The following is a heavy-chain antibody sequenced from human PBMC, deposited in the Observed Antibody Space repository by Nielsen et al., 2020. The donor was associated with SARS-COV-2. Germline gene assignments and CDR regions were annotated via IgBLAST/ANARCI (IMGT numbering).Heavy chain of an antibody. CDR2: ISYDGSNK. Sequence: WIRQPPGKGLEWVAVISYDGSNKYYADSVKGRFTISRDNSKNTLYLQMNSLRAEDTAVYYCAKSEGYNWNTGVDYWGQGTLVTVSS. D-gene: IGHD1/OR15-1a*01. V-gene: IGHV3-30-3*02. CDR3: AKSEGYNWNTGVDY. J-gene: IGHJ4*02.